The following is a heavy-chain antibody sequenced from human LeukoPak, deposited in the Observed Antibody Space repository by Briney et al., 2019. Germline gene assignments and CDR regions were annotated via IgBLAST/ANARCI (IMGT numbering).Heavy chain of an antibody. J-gene: IGHJ6*02. CDR3: ARGSGIHQVPPLPYYYYGMDV. V-gene: IGHV4-34*01. CDR1: GVSFSGYY. Sequence: SSETLSLTCAGYGVSFSGYYWSWIRQPPGKGLEWIGEINHSGSTNYNPSLKSRVTISVDTSKNQFSLKLSSVTAADTAVYYCARGSGIHQVPPLPYYYYGMDVWGQGTTVTVSS. CDR2: INHSGST.